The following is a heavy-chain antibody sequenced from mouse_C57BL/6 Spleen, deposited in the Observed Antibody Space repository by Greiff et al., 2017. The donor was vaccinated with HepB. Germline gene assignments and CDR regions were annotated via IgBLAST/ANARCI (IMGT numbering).Heavy chain of an antibody. V-gene: IGHV5-4*01. CDR1: GFTFSSYA. CDR3: AREHYGSNYAMDY. D-gene: IGHD1-1*01. CDR2: ISDGGSYT. J-gene: IGHJ4*01. Sequence: EVKLQESGGGLVKPGGSLKLSCAASGFTFSSYAMSWVRQTPEKRLEWVATISDGGSYTYYPDNVKGRFTISRDNAKNNLYLQMSHLKSEDTAMYYCAREHYGSNYAMDYWGQGTSVTVSS.